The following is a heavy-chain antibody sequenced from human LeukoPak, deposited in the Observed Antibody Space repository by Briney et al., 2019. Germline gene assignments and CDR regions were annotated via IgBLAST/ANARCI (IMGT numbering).Heavy chain of an antibody. CDR1: GFTISTYW. D-gene: IGHD6-13*01. CDR3: ARAVAAADSY. V-gene: IGHV3-7*04. J-gene: IGHJ4*02. CDR2: INQDGSEK. Sequence: PGGSLRLSCTASGFTISTYWMSWVRQAPGKGLEWVANINQDGSEKYYVDSVKGRFTISRGNVKNSVYLQMNSLRAEDTAVYSCARAVAAADSYWGRGTLVTVSS.